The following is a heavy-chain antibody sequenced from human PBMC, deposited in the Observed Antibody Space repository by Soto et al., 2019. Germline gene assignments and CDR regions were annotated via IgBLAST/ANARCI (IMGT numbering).Heavy chain of an antibody. Sequence: SETLSLTCTVSGGFISTYYWSWIRQPPGKGLEWIGYIYYSGSTNYNPSLKSRVTISVDTSKNQFSLNLSSVTAADTAVYYCARDSGGGTGPINYWGQGTLVTVSS. V-gene: IGHV4-59*01. CDR3: ARDSGGGTGPINY. J-gene: IGHJ4*02. CDR2: IYYSGST. D-gene: IGHD3-9*01. CDR1: GGFISTYY.